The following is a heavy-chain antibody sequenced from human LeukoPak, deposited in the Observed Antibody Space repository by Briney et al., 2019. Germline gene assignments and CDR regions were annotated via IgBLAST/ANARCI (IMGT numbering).Heavy chain of an antibody. Sequence: GGSLRLSCAASGFTFSSYVMNWVRQAPGKGPEWLSYISSNSATVYYADSVKGRFTVSRDNAKNSLYLQMNSLGAEDTAVYYCARDTRSLMDVWGQGTTVTVSS. D-gene: IGHD3-16*02. V-gene: IGHV3-48*01. CDR3: ARDTRSLMDV. CDR1: GFTFSSYV. CDR2: ISSNSATV. J-gene: IGHJ6*02.